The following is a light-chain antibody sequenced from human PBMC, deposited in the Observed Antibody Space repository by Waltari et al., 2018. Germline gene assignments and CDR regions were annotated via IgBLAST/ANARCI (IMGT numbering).Light chain of an antibody. J-gene: IGKJ2*01. V-gene: IGKV3-15*01. CDR1: QSVPTN. Sequence: EIVLTQSPDTLSVAPGERVTLSCRASQSVPTNLARYQHKPGQPPRLLNYVASTRATGVPARFSGSGSGTEFTLTISSLESEDFAGYYCQQYSNWPYTFGQGTKLEIK. CDR3: QQYSNWPYT. CDR2: VAS.